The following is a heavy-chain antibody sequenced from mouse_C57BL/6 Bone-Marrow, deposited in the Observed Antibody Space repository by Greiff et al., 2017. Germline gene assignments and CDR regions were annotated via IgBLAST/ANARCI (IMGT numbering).Heavy chain of an antibody. D-gene: IGHD2-1*01. CDR2: ISGGGGNT. CDR3: ARDLLGAKDY. V-gene: IGHV5-9*01. Sequence: EVHLVESGGGLVKPGGSLKLSCAASGFTFSSYTMSWVRQTPEKRLEWVATISGGGGNTYYPDSVKGRFTISRENAKNTLYQQMSSLMSEDTALYYGARDLLGAKDYWGQGTSVTVSS. J-gene: IGHJ4*01. CDR1: GFTFSSYT.